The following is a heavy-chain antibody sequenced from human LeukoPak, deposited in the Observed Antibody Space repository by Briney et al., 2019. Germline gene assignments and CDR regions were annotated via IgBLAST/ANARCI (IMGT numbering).Heavy chain of an antibody. J-gene: IGHJ4*02. CDR2: INQDGSAG. D-gene: IGHD3-16*01. V-gene: IGHV3-7*01. Sequence: GGSLRLSCAASRFTFSTSWMNWVRRAPGKGLEWVANINQDGSAGYYVDSVKGRFTISRDNAKNPLYLQMNSLRAEDTATYYCTRVSLYQLQDYWGQGTLVTVSS. CDR3: TRVSLYQLQDY. CDR1: RFTFSTSW.